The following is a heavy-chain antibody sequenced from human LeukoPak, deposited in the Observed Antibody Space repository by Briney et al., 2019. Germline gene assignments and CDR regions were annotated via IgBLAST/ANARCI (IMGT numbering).Heavy chain of an antibody. D-gene: IGHD6-13*01. Sequence: ASVQVSCKASGYTFTNYAIHWVRQAPGQRLEWMGCINAGNGNTKYSQKFQGRVTITRDTSASSAYMELSSLRSEDTAVYYCARADSSSYNWYFDYWGQGTLVTVSS. CDR1: GYTFTNYA. CDR3: ARADSSSYNWYFDY. V-gene: IGHV1-3*01. CDR2: INAGNGNT. J-gene: IGHJ4*02.